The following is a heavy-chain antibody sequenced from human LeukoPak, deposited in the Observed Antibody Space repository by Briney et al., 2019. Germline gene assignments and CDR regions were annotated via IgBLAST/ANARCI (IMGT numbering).Heavy chain of an antibody. Sequence: ASVKVSCKVSGYTLTELSMHWVRQAPGKGLEWMGGFDPEDGETIYAQKFQGRVTMTEDTSTDTAYMELSSLRAEDTAVYYCARVLFPVISSHFDYWGQGTLVTVSS. CDR2: FDPEDGET. V-gene: IGHV1-24*01. CDR3: ARVLFPVISSHFDY. J-gene: IGHJ4*02. CDR1: GYTLTELS. D-gene: IGHD2-15*01.